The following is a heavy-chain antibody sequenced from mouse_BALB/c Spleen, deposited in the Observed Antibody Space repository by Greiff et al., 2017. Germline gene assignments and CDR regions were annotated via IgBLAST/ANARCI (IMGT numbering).Heavy chain of an antibody. Sequence: SGTVLARPGASVKMSCKASGYTFTSYWMHWVKQRPGQGLEWIGAIYPGNSDTSYNQKFKGKAKLTAVTSTSTAYMELSSLTNEDSAVYYCTRDGNYEDYAMDDWGQGTSVTGSS. CDR2: IYPGNSDT. V-gene: IGHV1-5*01. CDR3: TRDGNYEDYAMDD. CDR1: GYTFTSYW. J-gene: IGHJ4*01. D-gene: IGHD2-1*01.